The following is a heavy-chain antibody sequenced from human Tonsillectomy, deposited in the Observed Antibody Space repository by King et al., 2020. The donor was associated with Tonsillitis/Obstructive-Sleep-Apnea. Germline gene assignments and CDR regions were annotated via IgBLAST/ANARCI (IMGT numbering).Heavy chain of an antibody. J-gene: IGHJ4*02. D-gene: IGHD6-19*01. CDR2: ISVSSRFI. V-gene: IGHV3-21*01. CDR3: ARPVNSGDFDY. CDR1: GFTFTDYS. Sequence: VQLVESGGGLVKPGGSLRLSCATSGFTFTDYSMTWVRQAPGKGLEWVSSISVSSRFIYYADSVQGRFTVSRDNAKNSLYLQMNSLRPEDTAVYYCARPVNSGDFDYWGQGTLVTVSS.